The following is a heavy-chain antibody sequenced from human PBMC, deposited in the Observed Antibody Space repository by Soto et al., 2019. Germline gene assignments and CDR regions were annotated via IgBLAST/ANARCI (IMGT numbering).Heavy chain of an antibody. V-gene: IGHV6-1*01. Sequence: SQTLSLTCAISGDSVSSNSAAWNWIRQSPSRGLEWLGRTYYRSKWYNDYAVSVKSRITINPDTSKNQFSLQLNSVTPEDTAVYYCASATVTTDLFDYSGQGTLVTVYS. CDR3: ASATVTTDLFDY. D-gene: IGHD4-17*01. CDR2: TYYRSKWYN. CDR1: GDSVSSNSAA. J-gene: IGHJ4*02.